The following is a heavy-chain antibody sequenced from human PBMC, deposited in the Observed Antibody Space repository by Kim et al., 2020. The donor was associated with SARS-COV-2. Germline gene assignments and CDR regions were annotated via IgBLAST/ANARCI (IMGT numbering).Heavy chain of an antibody. CDR1: GYTFTGYY. CDR3: ARGFSHRVVPAEGVVWFDP. J-gene: IGHJ5*02. CDR2: INPNSGGT. V-gene: IGHV1-2*06. Sequence: ASVKVSCKASGYTFTGYYMHWVRQAPGQGLEWMGRINPNSGGTNYAQKFQGRVTMTRDTSISTAYMELSRLRSDDTAVYYCARGFSHRVVPAEGVVWFDPWGQGTLVTVSS. D-gene: IGHD2-2*01.